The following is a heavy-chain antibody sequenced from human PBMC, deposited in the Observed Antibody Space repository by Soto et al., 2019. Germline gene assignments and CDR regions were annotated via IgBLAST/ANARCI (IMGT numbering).Heavy chain of an antibody. V-gene: IGHV1-69*01. D-gene: IGHD1-26*01. CDR2: IIPIFGTA. CDR1: GGTFSSSA. Sequence: QVQLVQSGAEVKKPGSSVKVSCKASGGTFSSSAISWVRQAPGQGLEWMGGIIPIFGTANYAQKFQGRVTITEDASTSTAYMELSSLRSEDTAVYYCASQPQWELAVFDYWGQGTLVTVSS. CDR3: ASQPQWELAVFDY. J-gene: IGHJ4*02.